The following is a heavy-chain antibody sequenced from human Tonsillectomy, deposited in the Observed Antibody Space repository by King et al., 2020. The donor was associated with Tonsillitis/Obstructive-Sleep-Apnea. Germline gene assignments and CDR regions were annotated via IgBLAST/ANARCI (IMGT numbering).Heavy chain of an antibody. J-gene: IGHJ4*02. Sequence: PLVQSGAEVTPPGASVKVSCKASGYTFTGYYMHWVRQAPGHGLEWMGWINPNSGGTNYAQKFQGRVTMTRDTSISTAYMELSRLRSDDTAVYYCARGSRYAWYSGSYYGDGGQGTLVTVSA. CDR1: GYTFTGYY. CDR2: INPNSGGT. V-gene: IGHV1-2*02. CDR3: ARGSRYAWYSGSYYGD. D-gene: IGHD1-26*01.